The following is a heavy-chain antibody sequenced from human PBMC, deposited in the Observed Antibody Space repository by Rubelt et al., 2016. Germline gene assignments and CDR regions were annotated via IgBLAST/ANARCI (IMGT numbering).Heavy chain of an antibody. D-gene: IGHD4-17*01. J-gene: IGHJ4*02. V-gene: IGHV4-31*03. CDR1: GGSISSGAYY. Sequence: QVQLQESGPGLVKPSQTLSLTCTVSGGSISSGAYYWTWIRQHPGKGLEWIGYIYYPGRSSHNPSLKSRITTSVDTSKTQFSWRRGSGTAAGTAVYDCARGRDGDRMGCWGQGTLVTVSA. CDR2: IYYPGRS. CDR3: ARGRDGDRMGC.